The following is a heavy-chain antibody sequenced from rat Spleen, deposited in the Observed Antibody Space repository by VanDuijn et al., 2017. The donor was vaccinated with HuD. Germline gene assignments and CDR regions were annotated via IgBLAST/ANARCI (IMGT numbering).Heavy chain of an antibody. CDR3: ARHPDYSNYFDY. D-gene: IGHD1-1*01. Sequence: EVQLVESGGGLVQPGRSLKLSCSASGFTFSDFYMAWVRQAPTKGLEWVATISYDGSSTDYRDTVKGRFTMSRDNTRRTLHLQMNSLRSEDTATYYCARHPDYSNYFDYWGQGVMVTVSS. CDR2: ISYDGSST. V-gene: IGHV5-7*01. J-gene: IGHJ2*01. CDR1: GFTFSDFY.